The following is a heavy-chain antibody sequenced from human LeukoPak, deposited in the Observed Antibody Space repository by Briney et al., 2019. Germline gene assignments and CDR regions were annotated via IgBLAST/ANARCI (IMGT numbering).Heavy chain of an antibody. CDR2: IYYSGST. CDR1: GGSISSYY. Sequence: SETLSLTCTVSGGSISSYYWSWIRQPPGKGLEWIGYIYYSGSTNYNPSLKSRVTMSVDTSKNQFSLKLSSVTAADTAVYYCARVVATILTFDYWGQGTLVTVSS. CDR3: ARVVATILTFDY. J-gene: IGHJ4*02. V-gene: IGHV4-59*08. D-gene: IGHD5-12*01.